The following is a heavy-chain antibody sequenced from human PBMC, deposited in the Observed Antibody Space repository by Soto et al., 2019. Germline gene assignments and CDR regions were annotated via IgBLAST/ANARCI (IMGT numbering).Heavy chain of an antibody. CDR2: ISSSSSYT. D-gene: IGHD4-17*01. CDR3: ARDRDGTTVTTNDY. Sequence: QVQLVESGGGLVKPGGSLRLSCAASGFTFSDYYMSWIRQAPGKGLEWVSYISSSSSYTNYADSVKGRFTISRDNDKNSLYRQMNSLRAEDTAVYYCARDRDGTTVTTNDYWGQGTLVTVSS. V-gene: IGHV3-11*05. J-gene: IGHJ4*02. CDR1: GFTFSDYY.